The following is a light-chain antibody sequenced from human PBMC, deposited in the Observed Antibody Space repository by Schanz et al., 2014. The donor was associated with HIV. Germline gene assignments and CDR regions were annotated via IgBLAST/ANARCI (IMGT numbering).Light chain of an antibody. CDR3: QQSYSTPCT. V-gene: IGKV1-39*01. CDR1: ESIDTY. Sequence: DIQMTQSPSTLSAAVGDRVTLTCRASESIDTYLAWYQQSPGKAPKLLIYGSSTLQSGVPSRISGSGSGTEFTLTISSLQPEDFATYYCQQSYSTPCTFGQGTKLEIK. J-gene: IGKJ2*02. CDR2: GSS.